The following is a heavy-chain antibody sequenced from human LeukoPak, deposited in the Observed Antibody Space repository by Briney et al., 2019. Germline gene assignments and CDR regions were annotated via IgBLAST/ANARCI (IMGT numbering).Heavy chain of an antibody. V-gene: IGHV3-53*01. D-gene: IGHD1-26*01. CDR3: ARAYSETYGLGYYYMDV. CDR2: IYSGGST. Sequence: GGSLRLSCAASGFTVSSNYMTWVRQAPGKGLEWVSHIYSGGSTYYADSVKGRFTISRDNAKNSLYLQMNSLRAEDTAVYYCARAYSETYGLGYYYMDVWGKGTTVTISS. J-gene: IGHJ6*03. CDR1: GFTVSSNY.